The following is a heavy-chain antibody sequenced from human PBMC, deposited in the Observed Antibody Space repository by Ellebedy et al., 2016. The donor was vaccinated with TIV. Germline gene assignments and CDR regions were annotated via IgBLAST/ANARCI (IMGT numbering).Heavy chain of an antibody. Sequence: AASVKVSCKASGYPFPNYCVSWVRQAPGQGREWVGWLSAYNGNTKYGQKFQGRISLTTDTSMGTAYMELRSLRSDDTGVYFCARDVPADAAALLDYWGQGTRVTVSS. V-gene: IGHV1-18*04. CDR3: ARDVPADAAALLDY. J-gene: IGHJ4*02. CDR2: LSAYNGNT. CDR1: GYPFPNYC. D-gene: IGHD2-2*01.